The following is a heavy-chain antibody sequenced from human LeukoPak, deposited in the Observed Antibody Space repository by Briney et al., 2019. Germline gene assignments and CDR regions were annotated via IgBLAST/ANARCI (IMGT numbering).Heavy chain of an antibody. J-gene: IGHJ4*02. V-gene: IGHV3-21*01. Sequence: GGSLRLSCAASGFTFSSYSMNWVHQAPGKGREWVSSISSSSSYIYYADSVKGRFTISRDNAKNSLYLQMNSLRAEDTAVYYCARVGTGTRTYYFDYWGQGTLVTVSS. CDR3: ARVGTGTRTYYFDY. CDR2: ISSSSSYI. D-gene: IGHD1-1*01. CDR1: GFTFSSYS.